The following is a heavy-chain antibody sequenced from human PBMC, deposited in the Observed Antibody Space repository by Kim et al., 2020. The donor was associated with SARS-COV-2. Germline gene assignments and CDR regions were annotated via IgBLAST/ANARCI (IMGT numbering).Heavy chain of an antibody. Sequence: SETLSLTCTVSGASVRSGGYYWSWIRQSPGKGLEWIGYIYYTGSTNYNPSLESRVTMSVDTSNNQFSLKLSSVTAAYTAVYYCARDHAYYDSAGYYWGWTESAXDVWGQGTTVTVSS. J-gene: IGHJ6*02. V-gene: IGHV4-61*08. CDR2: IYYTGST. D-gene: IGHD3-22*01. CDR1: GASVRSGGYY. CDR3: ARDHAYYDSAGYYWGWTESAXDV.